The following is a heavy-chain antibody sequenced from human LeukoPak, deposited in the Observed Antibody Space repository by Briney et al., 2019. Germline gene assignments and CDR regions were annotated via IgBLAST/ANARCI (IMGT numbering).Heavy chain of an antibody. V-gene: IGHV3-20*04. CDR1: GFTFDDYG. CDR3: VRGPLAYDSSGYYLMAAFDI. D-gene: IGHD3-22*01. CDR2: INWNGGST. Sequence: GSLRLSCAASGFTFDDYGMSWVRQAPGKGLEWVSGINWNGGSTGYADSVKGRFTISRDNAKNSLYLQMNSLRAEDTALYYCVRGPLAYDSSGYYLMAAFDIWGQGTMVTVSS. J-gene: IGHJ3*02.